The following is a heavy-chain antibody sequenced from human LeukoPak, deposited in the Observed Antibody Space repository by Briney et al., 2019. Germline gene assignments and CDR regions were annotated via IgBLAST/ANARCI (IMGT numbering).Heavy chain of an antibody. V-gene: IGHV1-46*01. D-gene: IGHD3-3*01. CDR2: INTNGGST. J-gene: IGHJ5*02. Sequence: ASVKLSCKASGYSCTINYMYWMRQAPGQGIEWMGIINTNGGSTSYAQKFQGRGTMTRDMSTSTVYMELSSLRSEDTAVYYCAATLEWLSGWFDLWRQGTLDTVFS. CDR1: GYSCTINY. CDR3: AATLEWLSGWFDL.